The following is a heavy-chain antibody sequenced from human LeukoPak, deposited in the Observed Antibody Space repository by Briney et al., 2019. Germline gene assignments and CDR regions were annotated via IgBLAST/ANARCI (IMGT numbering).Heavy chain of an antibody. V-gene: IGHV1-8*01. CDR3: ARKSTPSSGWTPFDY. CDR2: MNPNSGNI. Sequence: ASVKVSCKAPGYTFTSYDINWVRQATGQGLEWMGWMNPNSGNIGYAQKFQGRVTMTRNTSISTAYMELSSLRSEDTAVYYCARKSTPSSGWTPFDYWGQGTLVTVSS. D-gene: IGHD6-19*01. CDR1: GYTFTSYD. J-gene: IGHJ4*02.